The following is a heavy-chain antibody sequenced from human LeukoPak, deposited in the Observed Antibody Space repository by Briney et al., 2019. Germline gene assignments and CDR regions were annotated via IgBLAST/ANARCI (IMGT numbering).Heavy chain of an antibody. CDR3: AKLHSATITADFDH. J-gene: IGHJ4*02. Sequence: GGTLRLSCAASGFTFSGSAMSCVRQAPGKGLEWVSGISIGGDYTYYADSVKGRFTISRDNSKNTLSLQMSNLRAEDTAIYYCAKLHSATITADFDHWGQGTLVTVSS. D-gene: IGHD1-14*01. CDR2: ISIGGDYT. CDR1: GFTFSGSA. V-gene: IGHV3-23*01.